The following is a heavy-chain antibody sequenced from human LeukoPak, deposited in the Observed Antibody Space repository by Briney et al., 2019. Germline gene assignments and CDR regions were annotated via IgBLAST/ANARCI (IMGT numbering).Heavy chain of an antibody. J-gene: IGHJ5*02. CDR2: IYYTGST. V-gene: IGHV4-61*01. Sequence: SETLSLTCTVSGGSVSSGSYFWSWIRQPPGRGLEWIAYIYYTGSTNYNTSLKSRVTISLDTSKNQFSLKLSSVTAADTAVYYCARDESPFYWFDPWGQGTLVTVSS. CDR1: GGSVSSGSYF. D-gene: IGHD3-3*01. CDR3: ARDESPFYWFDP.